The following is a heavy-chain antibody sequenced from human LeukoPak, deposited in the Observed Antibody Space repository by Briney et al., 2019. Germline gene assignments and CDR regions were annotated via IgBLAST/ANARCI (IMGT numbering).Heavy chain of an antibody. CDR1: GFTISSYA. CDR3: AKFPSPPAAPDY. J-gene: IGHJ4*02. Sequence: PGGSLRVSCEGSGFTISSYAMSWVRQAPGKGLEWVSAINGGGGLTYYADSVKGRFTISRDNSKNTLYLQMNSLRAEDTAVYYCAKFPSPPAAPDYWGQGTLVTVSS. V-gene: IGHV3-23*01. D-gene: IGHD2-2*01. CDR2: INGGGGLT.